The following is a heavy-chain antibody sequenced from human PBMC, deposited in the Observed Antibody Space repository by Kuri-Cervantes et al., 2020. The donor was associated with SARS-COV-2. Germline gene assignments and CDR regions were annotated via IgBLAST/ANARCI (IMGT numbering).Heavy chain of an antibody. CDR1: GFTFSGSA. V-gene: IGHV3-73*01. CDR2: IRSKANSYAT. Sequence: GESLKISCAAPGFTFSGSAMHWVRQASGKGLEWVGRIRSKANSYATAYAASVKGRFTISRDDSKNTAYLQMNSLKTEDTAVYYCTSVYYDFWSGYYGAFDIWGQGTMVTVSS. CDR3: TSVYYDFWSGYYGAFDI. D-gene: IGHD3-3*01. J-gene: IGHJ3*02.